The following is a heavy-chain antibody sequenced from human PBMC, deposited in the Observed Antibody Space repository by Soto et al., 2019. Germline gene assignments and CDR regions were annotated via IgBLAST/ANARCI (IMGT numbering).Heavy chain of an antibody. D-gene: IGHD5-12*01. V-gene: IGHV1-2*02. CDR2: INPNSGGT. CDR3: ATASGSFNWFDP. Sequence: ASVKVSCKASGYTFTGYYMHWVRQAPGQGLEWMGWINPNSGGTNYAQKFQGRVTMTRDTSISTAYMELSRLRSDDTAVYYCATASGSFNWFDPWGQGTLGTVSS. J-gene: IGHJ5*02. CDR1: GYTFTGYY.